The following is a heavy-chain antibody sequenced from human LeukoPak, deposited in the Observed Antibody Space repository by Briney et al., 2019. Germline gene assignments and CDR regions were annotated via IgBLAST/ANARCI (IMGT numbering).Heavy chain of an antibody. CDR1: GYTFTGYG. Sequence: GASVRVSCTASGYTFTGYGISWVRQAPGQGLEWRGWISAYNGNTNYAQKLQGRVNMTTDTSTSTAYMELRSLRADDTAGYYYAVFGAARDYYYYYMDVWGKGTTVTVSS. V-gene: IGHV1-18*01. CDR3: AVFGAARDYYYYYMDV. J-gene: IGHJ6*03. D-gene: IGHD2-15*01. CDR2: ISAYNGNT.